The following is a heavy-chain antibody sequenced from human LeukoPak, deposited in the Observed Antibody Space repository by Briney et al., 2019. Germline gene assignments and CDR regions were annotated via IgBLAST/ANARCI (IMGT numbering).Heavy chain of an antibody. Sequence: PSESLSLTCTVSGGSISSYDWSWIRPPPGKGLEWIGYIYYSGSTNYNPSLKSRVTISVDTSKNQFSLKLSSVTAADTAVYYCARQGGGFWYFDLWGRGTLVTVST. CDR1: GGSISSYD. CDR2: IYYSGST. V-gene: IGHV4-59*08. CDR3: ARQGGGFWYFDL. D-gene: IGHD6-25*01. J-gene: IGHJ2*01.